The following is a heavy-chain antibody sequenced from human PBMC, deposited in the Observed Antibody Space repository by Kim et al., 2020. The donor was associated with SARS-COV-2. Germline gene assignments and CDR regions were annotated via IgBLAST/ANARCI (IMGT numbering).Heavy chain of an antibody. CDR2: IRSKAYGGTT. V-gene: IGHV3-49*04. Sequence: GGSLRLSCTASGFTFGDYAMSWVRQAPGKGLEWVGFIRSKAYGGTTEYAASVKGRFTISRDDSKSIAYLQMNSLKTEDTAVYYCTREQYYGSGSYYDQDKYYYYAMDVWGQGTTVTVSS. CDR3: TREQYYGSGSYYDQDKYYYYAMDV. J-gene: IGHJ6*02. CDR1: GFTFGDYA. D-gene: IGHD3-10*01.